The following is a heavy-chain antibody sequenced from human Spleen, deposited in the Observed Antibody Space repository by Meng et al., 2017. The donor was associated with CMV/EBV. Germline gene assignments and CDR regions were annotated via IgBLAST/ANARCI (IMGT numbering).Heavy chain of an antibody. CDR3: ARAESAGGTNNWFDP. Sequence: GGSLRLSCAASGFTFRSYWMVWVRQAPGKGLEWVADIKEDGSEKYYVDSVKGRFTISRDNANDSLFLQMNSLRAEDTAVYYCARAESAGGTNNWFDPWGQGTLVTVSS. V-gene: IGHV3-7*01. CDR2: IKEDGSEK. CDR1: GFTFRSYW. J-gene: IGHJ5*02. D-gene: IGHD6-13*01.